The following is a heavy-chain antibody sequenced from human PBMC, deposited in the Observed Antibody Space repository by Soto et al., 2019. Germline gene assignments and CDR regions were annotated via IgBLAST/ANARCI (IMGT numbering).Heavy chain of an antibody. V-gene: IGHV3-9*01. CDR1: GFTFDDYA. J-gene: IGHJ4*02. CDR3: AKDLWGSPYPEWLFDFDY. Sequence: EVQLVESGGGLVQPGRSLRLSCAASGFTFDDYAMHWVRQAPGKGLEWVSGISWNSGSIGYADSVKGRFTISRDNAKNSLYLQMNSLRAEDTALYYCAKDLWGSPYPEWLFDFDYWGQGTLVTVSS. D-gene: IGHD6-19*01. CDR2: ISWNSGSI.